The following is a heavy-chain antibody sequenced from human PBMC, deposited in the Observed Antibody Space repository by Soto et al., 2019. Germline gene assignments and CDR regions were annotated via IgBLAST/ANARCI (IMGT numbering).Heavy chain of an antibody. V-gene: IGHV4-59*08. CDR1: GGSISSYY. Sequence: SETLSLTCTVSGGSISSYYWSWIRQPPGKGLEWIGYIYYSGSTNYNPSIKSRVTISVDTSKNQFSLKLSSVTAADTAVYYCARSVNYYGSGRHNYYYYYGMDVWGQGTTVT. D-gene: IGHD3-10*01. CDR2: IYYSGST. CDR3: ARSVNYYGSGRHNYYYYYGMDV. J-gene: IGHJ6*02.